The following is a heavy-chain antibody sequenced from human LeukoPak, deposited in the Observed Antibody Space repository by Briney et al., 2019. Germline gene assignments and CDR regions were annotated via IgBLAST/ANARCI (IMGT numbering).Heavy chain of an antibody. J-gene: IGHJ4*02. D-gene: IGHD2-21*02. CDR2: ISSSSSYI. Sequence: PGGSLRLSCAASGFTFSSYGMHWVRQAPGKGLEWVSSISSSSSYIYYADSVKGRFTISRDNAKNSLYLQMNSLRAEDTAVYYCARACGGDCKRAYYFDYWGQGTLVTVSS. CDR1: GFTFSSYG. CDR3: ARACGGDCKRAYYFDY. V-gene: IGHV3-21*01.